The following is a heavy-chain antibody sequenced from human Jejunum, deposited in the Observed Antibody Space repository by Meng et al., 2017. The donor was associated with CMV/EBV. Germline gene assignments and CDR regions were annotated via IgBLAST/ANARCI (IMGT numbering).Heavy chain of an antibody. J-gene: IGHJ4*02. V-gene: IGHV4-4*07. Sequence: QVQLQGSGPGLVKPSETLSLTCTVSGTSISNYCWSWIRQTAEKGLEWIGRIHPRGNTDDNPSLKGRAVMSLDTSKNQLSLKLRSVTAADTAMYYCARECYGDQERASDYWGQGTLVTVSS. D-gene: IGHD4-17*01. CDR2: IHPRGNT. CDR1: GTSISNYC. CDR3: ARECYGDQERASDY.